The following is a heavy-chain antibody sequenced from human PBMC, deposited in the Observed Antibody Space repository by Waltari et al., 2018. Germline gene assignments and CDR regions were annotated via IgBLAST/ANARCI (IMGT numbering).Heavy chain of an antibody. D-gene: IGHD3-16*01. J-gene: IGHJ4*02. CDR3: ARGEHYFDY. CDR1: GFTFSSYA. V-gene: IGHV3-30-3*01. CDR2: ISYDGSNK. Sequence: QVQLVESGGGVVQPGRSLRLSCAASGFTFSSYAMHWVRQAPGKGLGWVAVISYDGSNKYYADSVKGRFTISRDNSKNTLYLQMNSLRAEDTAVYYCARGEHYFDYWGQGTLVTVSS.